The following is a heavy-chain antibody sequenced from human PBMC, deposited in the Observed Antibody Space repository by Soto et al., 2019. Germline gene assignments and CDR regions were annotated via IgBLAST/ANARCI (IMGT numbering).Heavy chain of an antibody. Sequence: WASVKVSCKASGYSFTDYHIHWVRQAPGQGLEWLGRINPKSGGTSTAQKFQGWVTMTTDTSISTASTELTRLTSDDTAIYYCARGDSTDCSNGVCSFFYNHDMDVWGQGTTVTVSS. D-gene: IGHD2-8*01. V-gene: IGHV1-2*04. CDR3: ARGDSTDCSNGVCSFFYNHDMDV. CDR2: INPKSGGT. J-gene: IGHJ6*02. CDR1: GYSFTDYH.